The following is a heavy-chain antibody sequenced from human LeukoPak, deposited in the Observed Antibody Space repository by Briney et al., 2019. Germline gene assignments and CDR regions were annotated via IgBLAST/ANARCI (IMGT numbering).Heavy chain of an antibody. Sequence: PPETLSLTCTVSGGSISSDSWSWIRQPPGKGLEWIGYIHYSGGTNYNPSLKSRVTISIDTSKNQFSLKLSSVTAADTAVYYCARYYYGSGPFDYWGQGTLVTVSS. J-gene: IGHJ4*02. CDR1: GGSISSDS. V-gene: IGHV4-59*01. CDR3: ARYYYGSGPFDY. D-gene: IGHD3-10*01. CDR2: IHYSGGT.